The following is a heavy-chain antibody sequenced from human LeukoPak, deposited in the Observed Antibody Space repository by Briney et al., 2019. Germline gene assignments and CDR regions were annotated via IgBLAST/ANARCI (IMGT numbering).Heavy chain of an antibody. CDR2: ISYDGTNK. CDR3: ARDTLMDV. Sequence: GRSLRLSCAASGFTFSNYAMHWVRQAPGKGLEWVAVISYDGTNKYYADSVKGRFTISRDNSKNTLDLQMNSLRAEDTAVYYCARDTLMDVWGQGTTVTVSS. J-gene: IGHJ6*02. CDR1: GFTFSNYA. V-gene: IGHV3-30-3*01.